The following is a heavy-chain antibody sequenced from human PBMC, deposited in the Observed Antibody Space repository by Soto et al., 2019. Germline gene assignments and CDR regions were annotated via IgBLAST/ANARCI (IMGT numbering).Heavy chain of an antibody. D-gene: IGHD3-10*01. CDR3: PRDLDASGSYYTDY. Sequence: QIQLVQSGAEVKKPGASVKVSCKASGYTFSSIGISWVRQAPGQGLEWMGWISPYKGNTHYAQGLQGRVTMTTDTSTSTAYMELRSLRSDDTAVYYCPRDLDASGSYYTDYWGQGTLVTVSS. CDR1: GYTFSSIG. V-gene: IGHV1-18*01. CDR2: ISPYKGNT. J-gene: IGHJ4*02.